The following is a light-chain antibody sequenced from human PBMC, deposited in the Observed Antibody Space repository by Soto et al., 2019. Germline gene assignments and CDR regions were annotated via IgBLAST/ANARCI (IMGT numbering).Light chain of an antibody. CDR3: QQYNNR. Sequence: EIVMTQSPATLSVSPGERATLSCRASQSVSSNLAWYQQKPGQAPRLLIYGASTRATGIPARFSGSGSGTEFTLTISSLQSEDFAVYYCQQYNNRVGGGT. CDR2: GAS. CDR1: QSVSSN. V-gene: IGKV3-15*01. J-gene: IGKJ4*01.